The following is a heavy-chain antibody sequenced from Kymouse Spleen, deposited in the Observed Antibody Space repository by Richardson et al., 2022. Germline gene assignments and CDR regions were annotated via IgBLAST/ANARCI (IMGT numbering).Heavy chain of an antibody. J-gene: IGHJ6*02. Sequence: EVQLVESGGGLVQPGRSLRLSCAASGFTFDDYAMHWVRQAPGKGLEWVSGISWNSGSIGYADSVKGRFTISRDNAKNSLYLQMNSLRAEDTALYYCAKARIAAAGTDYYYGMDVWGQGTTVTVSS. CDR1: GFTFDDYA. CDR3: AKARIAAAGTDYYYGMDV. D-gene: IGHD6-13*01. V-gene: IGHV3-9*01. CDR2: ISWNSGSI.